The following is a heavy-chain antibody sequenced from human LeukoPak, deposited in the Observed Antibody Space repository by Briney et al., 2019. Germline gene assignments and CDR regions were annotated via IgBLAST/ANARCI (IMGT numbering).Heavy chain of an antibody. Sequence: GGSLRLSCAASGFTVSSNYTSWVRQAPGKGVEWVSIIYSGGSTYYADSVKGRFTISRDNSKNTLYLQMNSLRAEDTAVYFCVRVGYSYGYGDWNHFDYWGQGTLVTVSS. CDR1: GFTVSSNY. V-gene: IGHV3-66*02. D-gene: IGHD5-18*01. CDR3: VRVGYSYGYGDWNHFDY. CDR2: IYSGGST. J-gene: IGHJ4*02.